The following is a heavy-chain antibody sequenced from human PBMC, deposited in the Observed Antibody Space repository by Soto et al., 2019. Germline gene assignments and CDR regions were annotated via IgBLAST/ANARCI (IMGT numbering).Heavy chain of an antibody. D-gene: IGHD3-3*01. CDR1: GGSISSFY. V-gene: IGHV4-59*08. Sequence: SETLSLTCTVSGGSISSFYWSWIRQPPGKGLEWIGYIHNSGRTNYNPSLKSRVTISVDTSKNQLSLRLSSVTAAETAVYYCARSSLPTIFDDSWGQGTLVTVSS. CDR3: ARSSLPTIFDDS. J-gene: IGHJ4*02. CDR2: IHNSGRT.